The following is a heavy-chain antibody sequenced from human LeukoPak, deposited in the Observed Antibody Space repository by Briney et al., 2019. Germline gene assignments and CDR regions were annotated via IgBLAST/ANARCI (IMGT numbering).Heavy chain of an antibody. CDR1: GYTFTGYY. V-gene: IGHV1-2*06. CDR3: ARTINSGSYYELEAFDI. J-gene: IGHJ3*02. D-gene: IGHD1-26*01. Sequence: ASVKVSCKASGYTFTGYYMHWVRQAPGQGLEWMGRINPNSGGTNYAQKLQGRVTMTRDTSISTAYMELSRLRSDDTAVYYCARTINSGSYYELEAFDIWGQGTMVTVSS. CDR2: INPNSGGT.